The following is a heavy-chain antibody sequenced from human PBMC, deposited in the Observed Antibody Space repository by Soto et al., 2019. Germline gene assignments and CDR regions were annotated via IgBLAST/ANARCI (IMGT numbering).Heavy chain of an antibody. V-gene: IGHV1-69*13. D-gene: IGHD3-3*01. CDR3: ARGDTYYDFWSGYQNRGYYGMDV. CDR2: IIPIFGTA. CDR1: GGTFSSYA. Sequence: SVKVSCKASGGTFSSYAISWVRQAPGQGLEWMGGIIPIFGTANYAQKFQGRVTITADESTSTAYMELSSLRSEDTAVYYCARGDTYYDFWSGYQNRGYYGMDVWGQGTTVTVSS. J-gene: IGHJ6*02.